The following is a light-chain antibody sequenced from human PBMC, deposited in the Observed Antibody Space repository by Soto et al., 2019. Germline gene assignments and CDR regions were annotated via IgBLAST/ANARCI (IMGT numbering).Light chain of an antibody. V-gene: IGLV7-43*01. CDR2: STS. Sequence: QAVVTQEPSLTVSPGGTVTLTCASSTGAVTSGYYPNWFQQKPGQAPGALIYSTSNKHSWTPAQFSGSLLGGKAALTLSGVQPEDEAEYYCLLYYGGAWVFGGGTKVTVL. CDR1: TGAVTSGYY. CDR3: LLYYGGAWV. J-gene: IGLJ3*02.